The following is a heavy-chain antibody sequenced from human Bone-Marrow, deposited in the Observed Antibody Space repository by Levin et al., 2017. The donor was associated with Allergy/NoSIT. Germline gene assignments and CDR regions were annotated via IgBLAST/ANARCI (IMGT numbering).Heavy chain of an antibody. CDR1: GYTFTSHG. Sequence: PGGSLRLSCVASGYTFTSHGMHWVRQAPGKGLEWVAVIWADGSREDYLDSVRGRFIVSKDNSKNTVYLQMNSLRAEDTATYYCAKDYVSGPSDYWGLGTLVTVSS. V-gene: IGHV3-33*06. D-gene: IGHD3-3*01. CDR2: IWADGSRE. CDR3: AKDYVSGPSDY. J-gene: IGHJ4*02.